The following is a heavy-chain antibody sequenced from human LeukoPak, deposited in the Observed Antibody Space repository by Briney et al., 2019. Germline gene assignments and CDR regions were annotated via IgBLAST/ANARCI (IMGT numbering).Heavy chain of an antibody. Sequence: ASVKVSCKASVYTFNRYGISWVRQAPGQGLEWMGWISAYNGNTNYAQKVQGRVTMTTNTSTSTAYMELRSLRSDDTAVYYCAREGAYGDFEYWGQGTLVTVSS. J-gene: IGHJ4*02. CDR3: AREGAYGDFEY. CDR2: ISAYNGNT. V-gene: IGHV1-18*01. D-gene: IGHD4-17*01. CDR1: VYTFNRYG.